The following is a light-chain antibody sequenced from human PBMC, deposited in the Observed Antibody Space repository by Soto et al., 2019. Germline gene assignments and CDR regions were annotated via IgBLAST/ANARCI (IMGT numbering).Light chain of an antibody. CDR3: SSYTSSSTYV. J-gene: IGLJ1*01. V-gene: IGLV2-14*01. CDR2: DVS. Sequence: QSALTQPASVSGSPGQSITISCTGTSSDVGGHNYVSWYQQHPGKAPKLMISDVSNRPSGVSNRFSGSKSGNTASLTISGLQAEDEADYYCSSYTSSSTYVFGTGTKSPS. CDR1: SSDVGGHNY.